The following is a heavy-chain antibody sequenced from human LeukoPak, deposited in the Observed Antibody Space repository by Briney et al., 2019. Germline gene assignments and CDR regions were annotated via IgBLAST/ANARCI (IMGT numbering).Heavy chain of an antibody. V-gene: IGHV4-59*01. J-gene: IGHJ4*02. CDR3: ARGGVGATNYFDY. D-gene: IGHD1-26*01. Sequence: PSETLSLTCTVSGXSLRSYYWSWIRQPPGKGLEWIGYISYSGTTNYNPSLKSRVTISVDTSKNQFSLKLSSVTAADTAVYYCARGGVGATNYFDYWGQGTLVTVSS. CDR2: ISYSGTT. CDR1: GXSLRSYY.